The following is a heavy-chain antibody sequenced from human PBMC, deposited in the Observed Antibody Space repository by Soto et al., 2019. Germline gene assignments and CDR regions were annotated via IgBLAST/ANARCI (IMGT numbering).Heavy chain of an antibody. CDR1: GFTISNYW. Sequence: EVQLVESGGGLVQPGGSLRLSCVASGFTISNYWMHWVRQAPGKGLVWVSRINSDASTTDYADSVKGRFTISRDNAKNTLYLQMNRLRAEDTAVYYCARGFRWGMDVWGQGTTVTVSS. CDR3: ARGFRWGMDV. J-gene: IGHJ6*02. V-gene: IGHV3-74*01. D-gene: IGHD3-16*02. CDR2: INSDASTT.